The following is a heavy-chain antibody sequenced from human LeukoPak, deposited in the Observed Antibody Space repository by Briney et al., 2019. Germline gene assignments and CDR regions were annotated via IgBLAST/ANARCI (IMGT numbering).Heavy chain of an antibody. J-gene: IGHJ3*02. CDR3: AKHISGSYTFDI. Sequence: GALRLSCAASGFIFSSNAMSWVRQAPDKGLEWVSASGSTGRTYYADSVKGRFTISRDNSKNTLYLQMNSLTVDDTAVYYCAKHISGSYTFDIWGQGTMATVSS. CDR1: GFIFSSNA. CDR2: SGSTGRT. D-gene: IGHD3-10*01. V-gene: IGHV3-23*01.